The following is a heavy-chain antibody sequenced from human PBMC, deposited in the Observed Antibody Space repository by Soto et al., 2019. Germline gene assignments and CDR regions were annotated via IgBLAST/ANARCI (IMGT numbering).Heavy chain of an antibody. J-gene: IGHJ5*02. CDR1: GFTFSSYS. V-gene: IGHV3-48*01. Sequence: PGGSLRLSCAASGFTFSSYSMNWVRQAPGNGLEWVSYISSSSSTIYYADSVKGRFTISRDNAKNSLYLQMNSLRAEDTAVYYCARDLRYSSSWPEGFWFDPWGQGTLVTVSS. D-gene: IGHD6-13*01. CDR2: ISSSSSTI. CDR3: ARDLRYSSSWPEGFWFDP.